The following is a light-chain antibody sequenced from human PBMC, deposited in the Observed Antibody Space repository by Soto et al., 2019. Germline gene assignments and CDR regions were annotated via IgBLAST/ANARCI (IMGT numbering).Light chain of an antibody. V-gene: IGLV2-14*01. Sequence: QSALTQPASVSGSPGQSITISCTGTSSDVGGYNYVSWYQQHPGKAPKLMIYEVSNRPSGVSNRFSGSTSGNTAPLTISGLQAEDEADYYCSSYTSSSHVVFGGGTKVTVL. J-gene: IGLJ2*01. CDR2: EVS. CDR1: SSDVGGYNY. CDR3: SSYTSSSHVV.